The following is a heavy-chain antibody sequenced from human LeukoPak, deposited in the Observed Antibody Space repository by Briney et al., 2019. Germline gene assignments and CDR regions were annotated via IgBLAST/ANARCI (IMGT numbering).Heavy chain of an antibody. D-gene: IGHD4-17*01. CDR3: ARDSISDYGDYDY. J-gene: IGHJ4*02. V-gene: IGHV3-7*01. CDR1: GFTFSSYW. CDR2: IKQDGSEK. Sequence: PGGSLRLSCAASGFTFSSYWMSWVPQAPGKVRKGVANIKQDGSEKYYVDSVKGRFTISRDNAKNSLYLQMNSLRAEDTAVYYCARDSISDYGDYDYWGQGTLVTVSS.